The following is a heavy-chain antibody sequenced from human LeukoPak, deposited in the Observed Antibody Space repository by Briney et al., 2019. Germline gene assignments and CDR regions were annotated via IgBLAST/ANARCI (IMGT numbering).Heavy chain of an antibody. D-gene: IGHD3-10*01. CDR2: ISYTGST. Sequence: PSETLSLTCTVSGGSISPHFWSWIRQPPGKGLEWIGYISYTGSTNYNPSLKSRVTISVDTSKNQFSLQLTSVTAADTAVYYCARDDYRGVTNFDPWGQGTLVTVSS. CDR1: GGSISPHF. V-gene: IGHV4-59*11. J-gene: IGHJ5*02. CDR3: ARDDYRGVTNFDP.